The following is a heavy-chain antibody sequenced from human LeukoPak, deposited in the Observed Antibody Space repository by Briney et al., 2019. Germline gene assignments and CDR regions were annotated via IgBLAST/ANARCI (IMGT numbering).Heavy chain of an antibody. CDR3: ARQSRYSRGGSWFPRGAYFDY. Sequence: PGGSLRLSCAASGFTFSSYEMNWVRQAPGKGLEWIGEINHSGSTNYNPSLKSRVTISVDTSKNQFSLKLSSVTAADTAVYYCARQSRYSRGGSWFPRGAYFDYWGQGTLVTVSS. CDR2: INHSGST. V-gene: IGHV4-34*01. CDR1: GFTFSSYE. J-gene: IGHJ4*02. D-gene: IGHD6-19*01.